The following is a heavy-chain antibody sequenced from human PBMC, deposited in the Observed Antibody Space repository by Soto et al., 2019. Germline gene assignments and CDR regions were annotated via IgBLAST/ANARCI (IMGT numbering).Heavy chain of an antibody. CDR1: GFRFKSFV. CDR3: ARWGTAGGFDL. CDR2: TSYDGNNK. J-gene: IGHJ4*02. D-gene: IGHD3-16*01. Sequence: QVQLVASGGGVVQPGTSLRLSCAASGFRFKSFVMHWVRQAPGKGLEWVAFTSYDGNNKDYGDSVKGRFTVSRDNSQNTLHLQMDFLRPEETAFYCCARWGTAGGFDLWGQGALVSVSS. V-gene: IGHV3-30*19.